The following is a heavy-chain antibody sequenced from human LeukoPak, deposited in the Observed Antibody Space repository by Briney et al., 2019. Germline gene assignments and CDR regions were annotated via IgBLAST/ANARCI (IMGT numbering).Heavy chain of an antibody. CDR3: ARQTGTTRASAIDI. CDR1: GGSISSYY. J-gene: IGHJ3*02. CDR2: IYYSGST. D-gene: IGHD1-1*01. V-gene: IGHV4-59*08. Sequence: PSETLSLTCTVSGGSISSYYWSWIRQPPGKGLEWIGYIYYSGSTNYNPSLKSRVTISVDTSKNQFSLKLSSVTAADTAVYYCARQTGTTRASAIDIGGQGTMVTVSS.